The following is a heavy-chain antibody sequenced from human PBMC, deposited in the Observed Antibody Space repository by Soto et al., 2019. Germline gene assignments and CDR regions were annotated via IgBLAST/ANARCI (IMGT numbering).Heavy chain of an antibody. CDR1: GYTFTNYG. J-gene: IGHJ4*02. D-gene: IGHD5-12*01. CDR3: ARDHPVLVATMSIDF. Sequence: QVQLAQSGGEVKKLGASLKVSCKASGYTFTNYGISWVRQAPGQGLEWMGWISPYNGHTNSAQKFQDSMSTTTLTSTATAYLALRSLRPDDTAVYYCARDHPVLVATMSIDFWGQGTLVSVPS. V-gene: IGHV1-18*01. CDR2: ISPYNGHT.